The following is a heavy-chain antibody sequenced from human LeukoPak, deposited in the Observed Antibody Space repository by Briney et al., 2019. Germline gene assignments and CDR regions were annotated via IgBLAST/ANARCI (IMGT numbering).Heavy chain of an antibody. J-gene: IGHJ4*02. CDR2: INHSGST. CDR1: GVSFSGYY. D-gene: IGHD2-2*01. CDR3: ARGRVLLGYCSSTSCYGGYYFDY. V-gene: IGHV4-34*01. Sequence: SETLSLTCAVYGVSFSGYYWSWIRQPPGKGLEWIGEINHSGSTNYNPSLKIRVTISVDASKNQFSLKLSSVTAADTAVYYCARGRVLLGYCSSTSCYGGYYFDYWGQGTLVTVSS.